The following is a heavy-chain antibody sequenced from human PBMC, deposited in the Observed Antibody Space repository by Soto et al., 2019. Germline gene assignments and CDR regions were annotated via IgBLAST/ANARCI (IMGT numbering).Heavy chain of an antibody. Sequence: GGSLRLSCAASGFTFSGSAMHWVRQASGKGLEWVGRIRSKANSYATAYAASVKGRFTISRDDSKNTAYLQMNSLKTEDTAVYYCTTAPGYSSSWDDAFDIWGQGTMVTVSS. CDR2: IRSKANSYAT. J-gene: IGHJ3*02. CDR1: GFTFSGSA. CDR3: TTAPGYSSSWDDAFDI. V-gene: IGHV3-73*01. D-gene: IGHD6-13*01.